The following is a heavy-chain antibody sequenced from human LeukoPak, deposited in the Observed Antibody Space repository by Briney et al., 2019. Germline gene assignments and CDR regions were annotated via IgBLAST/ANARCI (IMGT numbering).Heavy chain of an antibody. V-gene: IGHV3-21*04. CDR1: GFTFSSYS. J-gene: IGHJ6*02. CDR2: ISSSSSYI. CDR3: TKDITPGGTDV. D-gene: IGHD1-14*01. Sequence: GGSLRLSCAASGFTFSSYSMNWVRQAPGKGLEWVSSISSSSSYIYYADSVKGRFTISRDNAKNSLYLQMNSLRVDDTALYFCTKDITPGGTDVWGQGTTVIVSS.